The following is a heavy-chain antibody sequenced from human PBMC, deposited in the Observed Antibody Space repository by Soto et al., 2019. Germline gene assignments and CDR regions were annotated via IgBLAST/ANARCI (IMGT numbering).Heavy chain of an antibody. CDR1: GLTCSSYA. V-gene: IGHV3-33*08. Sequence: GGSMRHCCAASGLTCSSYARHWVRQAPGKGLEWVAVIWYDGSYKYYADSVKGRFTISRDSSKNTLYLQMNSLRAEDTAVYFCVKGAWLDYWGQGNMVTVSS. CDR2: IWYDGSYK. J-gene: IGHJ4*02. CDR3: VKGAWLDY.